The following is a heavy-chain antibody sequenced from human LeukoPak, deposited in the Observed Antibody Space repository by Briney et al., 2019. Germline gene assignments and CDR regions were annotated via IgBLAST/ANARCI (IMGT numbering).Heavy chain of an antibody. CDR2: ISSSSSYI. CDR1: GFTFSSYS. V-gene: IGHV3-21*01. D-gene: IGHD6-13*01. J-gene: IGHJ3*02. Sequence: PGGSLRLSCAASGFTFSSYSMNWVRQAPGKGLEWVSSISSSSSYIYYADSVKGRFTISRDNAKNSLYLQMNSLRAEDTAVYYCARDPSLMQLVRAFDIWGQGTMVTVSS. CDR3: ARDPSLMQLVRAFDI.